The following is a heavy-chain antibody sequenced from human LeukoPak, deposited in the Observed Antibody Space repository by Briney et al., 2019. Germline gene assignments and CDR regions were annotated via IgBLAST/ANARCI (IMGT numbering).Heavy chain of an antibody. J-gene: IGHJ3*01. V-gene: IGHV5-51*01. Sequence: GESLKISCKGSGYSFTSYWIAWVRQMPGKGLEWMGIIYPGDSDTRYSPSFHGQVTMSADKSISTTYVQWSSLKASDTVMYYCTRRGYCSGGDCFSAAFDLWGQGTMVTVSS. CDR3: TRRGYCSGGDCFSAAFDL. CDR1: GYSFTSYW. CDR2: IYPGDSDT. D-gene: IGHD2-15*01.